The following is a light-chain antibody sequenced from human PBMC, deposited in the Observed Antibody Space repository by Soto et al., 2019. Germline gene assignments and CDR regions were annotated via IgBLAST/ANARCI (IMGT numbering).Light chain of an antibody. Sequence: QSALTQPASVSGSPGQSITISCTGTSSDVGNYKYVSWYQQHPGKAPKLMIYEVSNRPSGVSNRFSGSKSGNTASLTISGLQAEDETDYYCCSYAGSTTYVVFGGGTKVTVL. CDR3: CSYAGSTTYVV. J-gene: IGLJ2*01. CDR2: EVS. V-gene: IGLV2-23*02. CDR1: SSDVGNYKY.